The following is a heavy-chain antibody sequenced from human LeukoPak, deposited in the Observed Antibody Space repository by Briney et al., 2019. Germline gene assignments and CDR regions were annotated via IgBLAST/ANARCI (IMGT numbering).Heavy chain of an antibody. CDR3: ARDMNRNGFYHGFEY. D-gene: IGHD2-8*01. Sequence: SETLSLTCTVFGASIRDHYWSWLRQPVGKRPEWIGRIYTDGTTHYNPSLESRVTTSRDKAKNQFSVRLTSVTAADTAVYSCARDMNRNGFYHGFEYWSRGTLVTVSS. CDR1: GASIRDHY. J-gene: IGHJ4*02. V-gene: IGHV4-4*07. CDR2: IYTDGTT.